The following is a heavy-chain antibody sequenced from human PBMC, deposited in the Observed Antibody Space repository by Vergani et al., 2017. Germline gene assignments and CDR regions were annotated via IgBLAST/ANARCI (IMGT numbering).Heavy chain of an antibody. CDR2: IRSDESRR. D-gene: IGHD2-15*01. CDR3: AKEGGGYCSGGTCYPEY. Sequence: QVQLVESGGGVVQPGGSLRLSCAASGFTFNSYGMHWFGRAPGKGLEWLASIRSDESRRYYGDSMEGPFTISRDNSKNTLYLQMKSLRPEDTAVYYCAKEGGGYCSGGTCYPEYWGQGTLVIVSS. CDR1: GFTFNSYG. J-gene: IGHJ4*02. V-gene: IGHV3-30*02.